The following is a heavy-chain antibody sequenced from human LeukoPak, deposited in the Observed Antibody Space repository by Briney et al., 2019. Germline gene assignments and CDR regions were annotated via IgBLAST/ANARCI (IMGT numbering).Heavy chain of an antibody. CDR2: TNPNSGDT. J-gene: IGHJ5*02. CDR1: GYTFTGYY. CDR3: ARGTTAVDTIP. D-gene: IGHD3-3*01. V-gene: IGHV1-2*02. Sequence: ASVKVSCKASGYTFTGYYMHWVRQAPGQGLEWMGWTNPNSGDTNYAQNFQGRVTMTRDTSINTAYMELSRLRSDDTAAYYCARGTTAVDTIPWGQGTLVTVSS.